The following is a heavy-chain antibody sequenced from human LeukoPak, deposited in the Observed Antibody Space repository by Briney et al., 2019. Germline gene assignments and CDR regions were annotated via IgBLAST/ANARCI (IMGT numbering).Heavy chain of an antibody. Sequence: SQTLSLTCTVSGGSIRSGDYYWSWIRQPPGKGLEWIGYIYYSGSTYYNPSLKSRVTISVDTSKNQFSLKLSSVTAADTAVYYCARSAFYCSSTSCYAGYYYYYGMDVWGQRTTVTVSS. V-gene: IGHV4-30-4*01. CDR2: IYYSGST. J-gene: IGHJ6*02. CDR1: GGSIRSGDYY. D-gene: IGHD2-2*01. CDR3: ARSAFYCSSTSCYAGYYYYYGMDV.